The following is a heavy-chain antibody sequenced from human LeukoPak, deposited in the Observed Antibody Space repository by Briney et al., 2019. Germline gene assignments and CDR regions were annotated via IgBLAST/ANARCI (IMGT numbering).Heavy chain of an antibody. Sequence: PGGSLRLSCAASGFTFSSYGMHWVRQAPGKGLEWVAVIWYDGSNKYYADSVKGRFTISRDNSKNTLYLQMNSLRAEDTAVYYCAKDATVTTYGPWGELSYYYGMDVWGQGTTVTVSS. D-gene: IGHD4-17*01. V-gene: IGHV3-33*06. CDR1: GFTFSSYG. CDR2: IWYDGSNK. J-gene: IGHJ6*02. CDR3: AKDATVTTYGPWGELSYYYGMDV.